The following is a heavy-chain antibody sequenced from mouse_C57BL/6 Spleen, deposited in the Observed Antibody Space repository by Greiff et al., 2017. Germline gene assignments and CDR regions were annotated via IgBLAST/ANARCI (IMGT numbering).Heavy chain of an antibody. V-gene: IGHV5-4*03. Sequence: EVKVVESGGGLVKPGGSLKLSCAASGFTFSSYAMSWVRQTPEKRLEWVATISDGGSYTYYPDNVKGRFTISRDNAKNNLYLQMSHLKSEDTAMYYCARGGGPFDYWGQGTTLTVSS. CDR3: ARGGGPFDY. J-gene: IGHJ2*01. CDR1: GFTFSSYA. CDR2: ISDGGSYT. D-gene: IGHD3-3*01.